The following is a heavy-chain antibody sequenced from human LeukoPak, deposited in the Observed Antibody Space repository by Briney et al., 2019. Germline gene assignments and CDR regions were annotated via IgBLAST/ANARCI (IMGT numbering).Heavy chain of an antibody. J-gene: IGHJ4*02. CDR2: ISYDGSNK. Sequence: GGSLRLSCAASGFTFSSYGMHWVRQAPGKGLEWVAVISYDGSNKYYADSVKGRFTISRDNSKNTLYLQMNSLRAEDTAVYYCAKAPLRYSGYDFCYFDYWGQGTLVTVSS. CDR1: GFTFSSYG. D-gene: IGHD5-12*01. V-gene: IGHV3-30*18. CDR3: AKAPLRYSGYDFCYFDY.